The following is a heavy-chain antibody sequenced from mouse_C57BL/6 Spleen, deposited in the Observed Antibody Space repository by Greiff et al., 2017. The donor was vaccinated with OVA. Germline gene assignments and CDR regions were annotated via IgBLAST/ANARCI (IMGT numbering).Heavy chain of an antibody. CDR1: GFTFSDFY. Sequence: EVNLVESGGGLVQSGRSLRLSCATSGFTFSDFYMEWVRQAPGKGLEWIAASRNKANDYTTEYSASVKGRFIVSRDTSQSILYLQMNALRAEDTAIYYCARGIYYDYEWYFDVWGTGTTVTVSS. CDR3: ARGIYYDYEWYFDV. V-gene: IGHV7-1*01. J-gene: IGHJ1*03. D-gene: IGHD2-4*01. CDR2: SRNKANDYTT.